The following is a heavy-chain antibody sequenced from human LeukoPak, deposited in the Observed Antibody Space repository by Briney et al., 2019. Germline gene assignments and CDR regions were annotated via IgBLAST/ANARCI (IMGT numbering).Heavy chain of an antibody. CDR2: IYHSGST. Sequence: SETLSLTCHVSRYSISSGLYWGWIRQSPGKGLEWIGTIYHSGSTYYNPSLKSRVTISVDTSKNQFSLKVNSVSAADTAVYYCAKWGHYDILTTSYTNDYWGQGTLVTVSS. CDR3: AKWGHYDILTTSYTNDY. D-gene: IGHD3-9*01. J-gene: IGHJ4*02. V-gene: IGHV4-38-2*01. CDR1: RYSISSGLY.